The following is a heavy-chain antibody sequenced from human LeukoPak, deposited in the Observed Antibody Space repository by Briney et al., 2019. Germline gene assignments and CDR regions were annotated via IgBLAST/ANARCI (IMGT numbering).Heavy chain of an antibody. D-gene: IGHD3-22*01. CDR1: GGSISSTSYY. CDR3: ATTSYYYDSPDY. CDR2: IYYSWDT. J-gene: IGHJ4*02. V-gene: IGHV4-39*01. Sequence: SETLSLTCTVSGGSISSTSYYWGWIRQPPGKGLEWIGSIYYSWDTYYNPSLKSRVTISVDTSKNQFSLKLSSVTAADKAVYYCATTSYYYDSPDYWGQGTLVTVSS.